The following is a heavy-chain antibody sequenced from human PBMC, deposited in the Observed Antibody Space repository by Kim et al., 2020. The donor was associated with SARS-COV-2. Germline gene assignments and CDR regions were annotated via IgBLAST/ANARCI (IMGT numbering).Heavy chain of an antibody. CDR3: ARVDYGGLRGYYYYMDV. J-gene: IGHJ6*03. CDR2: IYSGGST. D-gene: IGHD4-17*01. Sequence: GGSLRLSCAASGFTVSRNYMRWVRQAPGKGLEWVSVIYSGGSTYYAASVKGRFTISRHNSKNTLYLQMNSLRAEDTAVYYCARVDYGGLRGYYYYMDVWGKGTTVTVSS. CDR1: GFTVSRNY. V-gene: IGHV3-53*04.